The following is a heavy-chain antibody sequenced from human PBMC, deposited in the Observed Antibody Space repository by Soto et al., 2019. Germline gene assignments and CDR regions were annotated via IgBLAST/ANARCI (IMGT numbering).Heavy chain of an antibody. CDR3: AKGSYDILTGCSYYYCVAV. V-gene: IGHV3-23*01. Sequence: GGSLRLSCAASRFTVSNKYMSWVRQAPGKGLEWVSAISGSGGSTYYADSVKGRFTISRDNSKNTLYLQMNSLRAEDTDVYYCAKGSYDILTGCSYYYCVAVWGKGTTVA. D-gene: IGHD3-9*01. J-gene: IGHJ6*03. CDR1: RFTVSNKY. CDR2: ISGSGGST.